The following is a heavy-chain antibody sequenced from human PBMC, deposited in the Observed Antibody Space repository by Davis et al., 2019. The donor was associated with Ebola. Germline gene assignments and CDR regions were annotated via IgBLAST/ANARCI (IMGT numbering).Heavy chain of an antibody. D-gene: IGHD6-13*01. J-gene: IGHJ6*02. V-gene: IGHV4-59*12. CDR1: GGSISSYY. CDR3: ARGRAAAAGTVYYYYYGMDV. CDR2: IYYSGST. Sequence: SETLSLTCTVSGGSISSYYWRWIRQPPGKGLEWIGYIYYSGSTNYNPSLKSRVTISVDTSKNQFSLKLSSVTAADTAVYYCARGRAAAAGTVYYYYYGMDVWGQGTTVTVSS.